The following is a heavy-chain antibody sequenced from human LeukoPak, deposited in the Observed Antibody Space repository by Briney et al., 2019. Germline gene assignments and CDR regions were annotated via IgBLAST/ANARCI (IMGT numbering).Heavy chain of an antibody. Sequence: SETLSLTCAVYGGSFSGYYWSWIRQPPGKGLEWIGEINHSGSTNYNPSLKSRVTISVDTSKNQFSLKLSSVTAADTAVYYCAALRDNSWYYFDYWGQGTLVTVSS. CDR1: GGSFSGYY. CDR3: AALRDNSWYYFDY. J-gene: IGHJ4*02. D-gene: IGHD6-13*01. V-gene: IGHV4-34*01. CDR2: INHSGST.